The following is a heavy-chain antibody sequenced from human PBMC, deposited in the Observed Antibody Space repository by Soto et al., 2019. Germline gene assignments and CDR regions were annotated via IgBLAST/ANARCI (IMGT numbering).Heavy chain of an antibody. J-gene: IGHJ4*02. D-gene: IGHD1-1*01. V-gene: IGHV1-18*01. CDR2: ISAHNGNT. Sequence: QVHLVQSGAEVKEPGASVKVSCKGSGYAYTTYGITWVRQAPGQRLEWMGWISAHNGNTNYAQKLQGRVTVTRDTSTSIAYMELRSLRSDDTAVYYCARGRYGDYWGQGALVTVSS. CDR1: GYAYTTYG. CDR3: ARGRYGDY.